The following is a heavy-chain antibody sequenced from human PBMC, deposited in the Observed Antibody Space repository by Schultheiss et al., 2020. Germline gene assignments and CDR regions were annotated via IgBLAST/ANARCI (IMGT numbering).Heavy chain of an antibody. Sequence: TLSLTCTVSGGSISSGSYYWSWIRQHPGKGLEWIGYIYYSGSTYYNPSLKSRVTISVDTSKNQFSLKLSSVTAADTAVYYCARIYRTGANWFDPWGQGTLVTVSS. D-gene: IGHD1-26*01. J-gene: IGHJ5*02. V-gene: IGHV4-31*03. CDR1: GGSISSGSYY. CDR2: IYYSGST. CDR3: ARIYRTGANWFDP.